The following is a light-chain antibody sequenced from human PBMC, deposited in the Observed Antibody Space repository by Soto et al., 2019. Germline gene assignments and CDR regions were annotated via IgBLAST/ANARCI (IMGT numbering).Light chain of an antibody. CDR1: QGISSW. Sequence: DIQMTQSPSSVSASVGARVPITCRASQGISSWLAWYQQKPGKAPELLIYAVSYLQSGVPSRFSGSRSGTEFTLTISSLQPDDFATYYCQHYSTYSVTFGQGTKVDIK. V-gene: IGKV1D-16*01. J-gene: IGKJ1*01. CDR3: QHYSTYSVT. CDR2: AVS.